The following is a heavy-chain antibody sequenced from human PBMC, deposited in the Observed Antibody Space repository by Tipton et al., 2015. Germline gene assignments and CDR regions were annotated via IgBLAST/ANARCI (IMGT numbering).Heavy chain of an antibody. CDR2: IYYSGTT. D-gene: IGHD3-22*01. V-gene: IGHV4-31*03. CDR1: GGSISGGNYH. J-gene: IGHJ4*02. Sequence: TLSLTCTVSGGSISGGNYHWSWIRQHPGKGLEWIGNIYYSGTTYYNPSLKSRITMSVDTSKNQFSLKLSSVTAADRAVYYCASSNYYDTCWYWGQGSLVTVSS. CDR3: ASSNYYDTCWY.